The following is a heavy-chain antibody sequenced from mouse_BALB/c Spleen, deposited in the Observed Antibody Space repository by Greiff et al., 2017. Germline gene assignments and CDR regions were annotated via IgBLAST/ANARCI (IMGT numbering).Heavy chain of an antibody. D-gene: IGHD2-4*01. CDR3: ARVRDYDYDGRAMDY. Sequence: EVMLVESGGGLVQPGGSRKLSCAASGFTFSDYGMAWVRQAPGKGPEWVAFISNLAYSIYYADTVTGRFTISRENAKNTLYLEMSSLRSEDTAMYYCARVRDYDYDGRAMDYWGQGTSVTVSS. CDR1: GFTFSDYG. J-gene: IGHJ4*01. V-gene: IGHV5-15*02. CDR2: ISNLAYSI.